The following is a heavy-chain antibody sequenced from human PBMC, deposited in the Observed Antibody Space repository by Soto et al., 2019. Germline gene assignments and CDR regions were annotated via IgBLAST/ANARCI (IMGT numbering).Heavy chain of an antibody. Sequence: QVQLVQSGAEVKKPGSSVKVSCKASGGTFSSYAISWVRQAPGQGLEWMGGIIPIFGTANYAQKFQGRVTITADESTSTAYMELSSLRCEDTVVYYCAGGGYDYVWGSYRSPGFDYWGQGTLVTVSS. J-gene: IGHJ4*02. V-gene: IGHV1-69*12. CDR2: IIPIFGTA. CDR1: GGTFSSYA. D-gene: IGHD3-16*02. CDR3: AGGGYDYVWGSYRSPGFDY.